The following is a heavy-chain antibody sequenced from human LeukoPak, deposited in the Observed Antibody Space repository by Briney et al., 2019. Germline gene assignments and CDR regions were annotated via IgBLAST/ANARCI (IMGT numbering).Heavy chain of an antibody. CDR1: GDSVSSNSAA. D-gene: IGHD3-22*01. Sequence: RSQTLSLTCAISGDSVSSNSAAWNWIRQSPSRGLEWLGRTYYRSKWYNDYAVSVKSRITINPDTSKNQFSLQLNSVTPEDTAVYYCARDRTSQFITMIVVVSDRWFDPWGQGTLVTVSS. CDR3: ARDRTSQFITMIVVVSDRWFDP. J-gene: IGHJ5*02. V-gene: IGHV6-1*01. CDR2: TYYRSKWYN.